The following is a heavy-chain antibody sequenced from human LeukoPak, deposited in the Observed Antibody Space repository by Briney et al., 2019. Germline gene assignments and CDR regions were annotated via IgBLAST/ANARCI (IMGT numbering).Heavy chain of an antibody. CDR1: GFTFDDYA. D-gene: IGHD4-23*01. CDR3: ARGYGGNPSEGDY. J-gene: IGHJ4*02. V-gene: IGHV3-9*01. Sequence: SLRLSCAASGFTFDDYAMHWVRQAPGKGLEWVSGISWNSGSIGYADSVKGRFTISRDNAKNSLYLQMNSLRAEDTAVYYCARGYGGNPSEGDYWGQGTLVTVSS. CDR2: ISWNSGSI.